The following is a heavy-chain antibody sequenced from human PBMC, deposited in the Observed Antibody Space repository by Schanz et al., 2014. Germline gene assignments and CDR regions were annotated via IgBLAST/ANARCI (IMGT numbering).Heavy chain of an antibody. CDR3: ARPALWFGDNCFDP. CDR1: GFNFSSYS. Sequence: VKMVESGGGLVKPGGSLRLSCAASGFNFSSYSLNWVRQAPGKGLEWVAVISYDGSFKNYADSVRGRITMSRDNSKNTMYLQINNLRAEDTAVYYCARPALWFGDNCFDPWGQGTLVTVSS. D-gene: IGHD3-10*01. J-gene: IGHJ5*02. V-gene: IGHV3-33*08. CDR2: ISYDGSFK.